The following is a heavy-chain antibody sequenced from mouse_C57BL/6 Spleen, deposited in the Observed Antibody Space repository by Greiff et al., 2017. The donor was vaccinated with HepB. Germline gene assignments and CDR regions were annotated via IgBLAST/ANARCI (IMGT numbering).Heavy chain of an antibody. CDR2: IYPGDGDT. Sequence: QVQLQQSGPELVKPGASVKISCKASGYAFSSSWMNWVKQRPGKGLEWIGRIYPGDGDTNYNGKFKGKATLTADKSSSTAYMQLSSLTSEDSAVYFCARGAYYSNYGVDYWGQGTTLTVSS. J-gene: IGHJ2*01. CDR3: ARGAYYSNYGVDY. D-gene: IGHD2-5*01. CDR1: GYAFSSSW. V-gene: IGHV1-82*01.